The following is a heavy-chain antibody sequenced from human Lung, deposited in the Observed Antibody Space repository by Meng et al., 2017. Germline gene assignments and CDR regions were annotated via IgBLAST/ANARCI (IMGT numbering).Heavy chain of an antibody. V-gene: IGHV3-74*03. CDR1: GFTFSSYN. Sequence: VQFVASRGGLVTPGGSLRLPCAASGFTFSSYNMHWVRQTPGEGLVWVSRINTDASITTYADSVKGRFTISRDDAKNTVYLQMNSLRAEDTAVYYCARDADWVIFDHWGQGALVTVSS. D-gene: IGHD3-9*01. CDR3: ARDADWVIFDH. CDR2: INTDASIT. J-gene: IGHJ4*02.